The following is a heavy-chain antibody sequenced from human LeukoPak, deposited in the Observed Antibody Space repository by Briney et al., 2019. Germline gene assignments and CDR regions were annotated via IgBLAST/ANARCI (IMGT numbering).Heavy chain of an antibody. CDR1: GGSISTSDYL. V-gene: IGHV4-39*01. J-gene: IGHJ5*02. Sequence: SETLSLTCTVSGGSISTSDYLWAWVRQPPGKGLEWIGDFYYNGVTSYSPSLKSRVTISVDTSKNQFSLNLTSVTAADTAVYYCVRRNYVSGRIDPWGQGTLVTVSS. D-gene: IGHD3-16*01. CDR2: FYYNGVT. CDR3: VRRNYVSGRIDP.